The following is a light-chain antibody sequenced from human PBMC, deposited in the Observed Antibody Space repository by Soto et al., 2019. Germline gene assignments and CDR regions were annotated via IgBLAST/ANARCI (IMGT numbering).Light chain of an antibody. CDR3: QQYHNWPPQYT. Sequence: EIVMTQSPASLSVSPGDGATLSCRASQSVASNVAWYQQKPGQGPRLLIHGASTRAAGVPARFSGSGSGTDFTLTLSSLQFEDFAFYYCQQYHNWPPQYTFGQGTKLHIK. CDR1: QSVASN. J-gene: IGKJ2*01. V-gene: IGKV3-15*01. CDR2: GAS.